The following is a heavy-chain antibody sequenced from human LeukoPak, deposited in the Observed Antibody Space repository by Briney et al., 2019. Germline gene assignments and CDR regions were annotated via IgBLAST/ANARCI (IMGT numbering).Heavy chain of an antibody. CDR3: AREPELRNYFDY. CDR2: INPNSGGT. CDR1: GYTFTGYY. J-gene: IGHJ4*02. D-gene: IGHD1-7*01. Sequence: ASVKVSCKASGYTFTGYYMHWVRQAPGQGLEWMGWINPNSGGTNYAQKFQGRVTMTRDTSISTAYMELSRVRSDDTAVYYCAREPELRNYFDYWGQGTLVTVSS. V-gene: IGHV1-2*02.